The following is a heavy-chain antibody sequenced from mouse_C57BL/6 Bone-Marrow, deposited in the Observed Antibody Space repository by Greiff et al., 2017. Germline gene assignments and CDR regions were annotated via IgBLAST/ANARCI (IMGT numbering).Heavy chain of an antibody. V-gene: IGHV5-17*01. D-gene: IGHD1-1*01. CDR3: ARRDYGSFLYYYAMDY. CDR2: ISSGSSTI. CDR1: GFTFSDYG. J-gene: IGHJ4*01. Sequence: EVKVVESGGGLVKPGGSLKLSCAASGFTFSDYGMHWVRQAPEKGLEWVAYISSGSSTIYYADTVKGRFTISRDNAKNTLFLQMTSLRSEDTAMYYCARRDYGSFLYYYAMDYWGQGTSVTVSS.